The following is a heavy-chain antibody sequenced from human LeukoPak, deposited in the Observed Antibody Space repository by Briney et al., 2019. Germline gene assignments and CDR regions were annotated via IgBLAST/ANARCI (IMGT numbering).Heavy chain of an antibody. D-gene: IGHD3-10*01. CDR3: ARQSVGWFGEFQPNWFDP. CDR1: GGSISSSSYY. CDR2: IYYSGST. Sequence: PSETLSLTCTDSGGSISSSSYYWGWIRQPPGKGLEWIGSIYYSGSTYYNPSLKSRVTISVDTSKNQFSLKLSSVTAADTAVYYCARQSVGWFGEFQPNWFDPWGQGTLVTVSS. V-gene: IGHV4-39*01. J-gene: IGHJ5*02.